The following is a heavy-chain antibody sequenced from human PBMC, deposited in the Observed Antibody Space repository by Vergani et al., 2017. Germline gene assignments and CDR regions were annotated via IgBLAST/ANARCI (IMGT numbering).Heavy chain of an antibody. CDR2: FDPEDGET. J-gene: IGHJ3*02. CDR1: GYTLTELS. CDR3: ATRNYYDILTGYYRVGAFDI. V-gene: IGHV1-24*01. D-gene: IGHD3-9*01. Sequence: QVQLVQSGAEVKKPGASVKVSCKVSGYTLTELSMHWVRQAPGKGLEWMGGFDPEDGETIYAQKFQGRVTMHEDTSTDTAYMELSSLRSEDTAVYYCATRNYYDILTGYYRVGAFDIWGQGTMVTVSS.